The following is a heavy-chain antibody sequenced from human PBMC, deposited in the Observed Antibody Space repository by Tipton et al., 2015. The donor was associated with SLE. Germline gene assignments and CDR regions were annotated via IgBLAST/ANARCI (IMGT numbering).Heavy chain of an antibody. CDR3: ARGSVVPSYYYYGMDV. J-gene: IGHJ6*02. CDR1: GGSISSHY. CDR2: IYYSGST. D-gene: IGHD2-2*01. Sequence: TLSLTCTVSGGSISSHYWSWIRQPPGKGLEWIGYIYYSGSTNYNPSLKSRVTISVDTSKNQFSLKLSSVTAADTAVYYCARGSVVPSYYYYGMDVWGQGTTVTVSS. V-gene: IGHV4-59*11.